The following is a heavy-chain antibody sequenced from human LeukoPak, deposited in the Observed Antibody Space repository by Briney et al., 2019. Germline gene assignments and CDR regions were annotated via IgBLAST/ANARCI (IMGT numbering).Heavy chain of an antibody. CDR1: GYTFTAFY. D-gene: IGHD1-26*01. CDR3: ARAGAGGPYYYYGMDV. V-gene: IGHV1-2*06. Sequence: ASVKVSCKASGYTFTAFYMHWMREAPGQGLEWMGRINPNSGGTNYAQKFHGRFTMTRDTSISTADMELSRLRSDDTAVYYCARAGAGGPYYYYGMDVWGQGTTVTVSS. CDR2: INPNSGGT. J-gene: IGHJ6*02.